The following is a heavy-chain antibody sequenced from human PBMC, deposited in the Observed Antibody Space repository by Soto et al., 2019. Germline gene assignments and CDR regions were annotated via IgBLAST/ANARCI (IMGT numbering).Heavy chain of an antibody. CDR3: GGSWSYPYYYYYGMDV. Sequence: EVLLVESGGGLVQPGGSLRLSCAASGFTFSSYSMNWVRQAPGKGLEWVSYISSSLSTIYYADSVKGRFTISRDNAKNSLYRQMNSLRDADTAVYYCGGSWSYPYYYYYGMDVWGQGTTVTVSS. CDR2: ISSSLSTI. D-gene: IGHD3-10*01. CDR1: GFTFSSYS. J-gene: IGHJ6*02. V-gene: IGHV3-48*02.